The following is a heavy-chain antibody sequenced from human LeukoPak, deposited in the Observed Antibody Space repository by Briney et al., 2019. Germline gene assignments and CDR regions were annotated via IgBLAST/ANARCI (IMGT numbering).Heavy chain of an antibody. Sequence: ASVKVSCKASGGTFSSYAISWVRQAPGQGLEWMGWIGAYNGNTNYAQKLQGRVTMTTDTSTSTAYMELRSLRSDDTAVYYCATPSRGPCSSTSCYSDDAFDIWGQGTMVTVSS. J-gene: IGHJ3*02. CDR2: IGAYNGNT. CDR1: GGTFSSYA. CDR3: ATPSRGPCSSTSCYSDDAFDI. V-gene: IGHV1-18*01. D-gene: IGHD2-2*02.